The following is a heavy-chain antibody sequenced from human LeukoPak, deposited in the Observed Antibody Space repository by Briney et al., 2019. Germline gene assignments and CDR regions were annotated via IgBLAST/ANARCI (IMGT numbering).Heavy chain of an antibody. CDR2: ISTNTGNP. V-gene: IGHV7-4-1*02. CDR1: GGTFSSYA. CDR3: ARDYGSGSYYHFEY. Sequence: ASVKVSCKASGGTFSSYAISWVRQAPGQGLEWMGWISTNTGNPTYAQGFTGRFVFSLDTSVSTAYLQVSSLKAEDTAVYYCARDYGSGSYYHFEYWGQGTLVVVSS. D-gene: IGHD3-10*01. J-gene: IGHJ4*02.